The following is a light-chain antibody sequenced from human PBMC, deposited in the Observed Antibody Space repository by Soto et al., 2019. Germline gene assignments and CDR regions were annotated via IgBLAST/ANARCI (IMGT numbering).Light chain of an antibody. J-gene: IGKJ5*01. V-gene: IGKV1-33*01. CDR3: HQYDNLPIT. CDR1: QDISNY. CDR2: DAS. Sequence: DIQMTQSPSSLSASVGDRVTITCQASQDISNYLNWYQQKPGKAPKLLIYDASNLETGVPSSFSRSGSGTYFTVTISSLQPEDIATYYCHQYDNLPITFGQGTRLEIK.